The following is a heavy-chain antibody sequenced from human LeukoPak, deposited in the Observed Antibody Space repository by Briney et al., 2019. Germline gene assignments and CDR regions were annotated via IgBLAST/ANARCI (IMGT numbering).Heavy chain of an antibody. Sequence: PGGSLRLSCAASGFTFSSYWMSWVRQAPGKGLEWVANIKQDGSEKYYADSVKGQFTISRDNAKNSLYLQMNSLRAEDTAVYYCARSRWYYDFWSGYLVGRGNDADDAFDIWGQGTMVTVSS. CDR2: IKQDGSEK. D-gene: IGHD3-3*01. CDR1: GFTFSSYW. J-gene: IGHJ3*02. CDR3: ARSRWYYDFWSGYLVGRGNDADDAFDI. V-gene: IGHV3-7*01.